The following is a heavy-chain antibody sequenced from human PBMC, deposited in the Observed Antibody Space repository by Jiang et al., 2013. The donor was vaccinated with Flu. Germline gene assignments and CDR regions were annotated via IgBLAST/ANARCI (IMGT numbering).Heavy chain of an antibody. Sequence: SGFTFSSYPMSWVRQAPGKGLEWVSSISGSATRTFYADSVKGRFTISRDNSKNTLYLQMNSLRAEDTAVYYCARDGAQWLIKGTGVDSWGQGTLVTVSS. CDR1: GFTFSSYP. CDR2: ISGSATRT. V-gene: IGHV3-23*01. J-gene: IGHJ4*02. CDR3: ARDGAQWLIKGTGVDS. D-gene: IGHD6-19*01.